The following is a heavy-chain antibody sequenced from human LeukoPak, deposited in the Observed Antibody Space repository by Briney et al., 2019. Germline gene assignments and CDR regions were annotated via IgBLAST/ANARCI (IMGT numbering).Heavy chain of an antibody. CDR2: IRSKANSYAT. CDR3: TTTAYGDYVGWYFDL. J-gene: IGHJ2*01. Sequence: PGGSLRLSCAASGFTFSGSAMHWVRQASGEGLEWVGRIRSKANSYATAYAASVKGRFTISRDDSKNTAYLQVNSLKTEDTAVYYCTTTAYGDYVGWYFDLWGRGTLVTVSS. D-gene: IGHD4-17*01. V-gene: IGHV3-73*01. CDR1: GFTFSGSA.